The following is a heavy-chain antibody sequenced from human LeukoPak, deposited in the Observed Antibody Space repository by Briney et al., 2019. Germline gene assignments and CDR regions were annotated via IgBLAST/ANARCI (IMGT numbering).Heavy chain of an antibody. CDR3: GRRGYSSSWTYYYYYYGMDV. Sequence: GASVKVSCKASGYTFTSYDINWVRQAPGQGLEWMGWMNPNSGNTGYAQKFQGRDTMTRNTSISTAYMELSSLRSEDTAVYYCGRRGYSSSWTYYYYYYGMDVWGQGTTVTVSS. J-gene: IGHJ6*02. CDR1: GYTFTSYD. V-gene: IGHV1-8*01. CDR2: MNPNSGNT. D-gene: IGHD6-13*01.